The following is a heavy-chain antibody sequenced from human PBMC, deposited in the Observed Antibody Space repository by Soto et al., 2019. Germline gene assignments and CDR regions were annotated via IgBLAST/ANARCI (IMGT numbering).Heavy chain of an antibody. D-gene: IGHD3-10*01. J-gene: IGHJ3*02. CDR2: ISSSGSTI. CDR1: GFTFSSYE. Sequence: PGGSLRLSCAASGFTFSSYEMNWVRQAPGKGLEWVSYISSSGSTIYYADSVKGRFTISRDNAKNSLYLQMNSLRAEDTAVYYCARDPLPRGHGPFGIWGQGTMVTVSS. V-gene: IGHV3-48*03. CDR3: ARDPLPRGHGPFGI.